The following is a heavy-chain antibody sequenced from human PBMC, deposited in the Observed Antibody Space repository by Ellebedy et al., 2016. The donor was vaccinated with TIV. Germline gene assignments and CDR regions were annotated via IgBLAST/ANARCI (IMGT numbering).Heavy chain of an antibody. CDR3: ARYHCPGGICDSFDY. CDR2: ISYSGST. J-gene: IGHJ4*02. CDR1: GCSISPYY. V-gene: IGHV4-59*01. D-gene: IGHD2-8*02. Sequence: MPSETLSLTCTVSGCSISPYYWSWIRQPPGKGLEWIGYISYSGSTNYNPSLQSRVTISVDTSKNQFSLKLTSVTAADTALYFCARYHCPGGICDSFDYWGQGTLVTVSS.